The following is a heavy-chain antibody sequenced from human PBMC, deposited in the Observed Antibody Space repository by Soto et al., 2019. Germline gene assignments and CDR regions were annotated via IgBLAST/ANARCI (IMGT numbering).Heavy chain of an antibody. CDR3: ATEVDNWNYPTRSFAP. Sequence: GAAGKVSWEVSGYTPTEIFMPWGGPASGKGLEWMGGFDPEDGETIYAQKFQGRVTMTEDTSTDTAYMELSSLRSEDTAVYYCATEVDNWNYPTRSFAPWGQGTLVTVSS. CDR2: FDPEDGET. CDR1: GYTPTEIF. J-gene: IGHJ5*02. V-gene: IGHV1-24*01. D-gene: IGHD1-7*01.